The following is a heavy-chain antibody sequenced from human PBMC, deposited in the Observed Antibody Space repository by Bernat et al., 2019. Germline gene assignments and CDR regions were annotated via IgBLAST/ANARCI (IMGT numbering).Heavy chain of an antibody. V-gene: IGHV1-46*03. Sequence: QVQLVQSGAEVKKPGASVKVSCKASGYTFTSYYMHWVRQAPGQGLEWMGIINPSGGSTSYAQKFQGRVTMTRDTSTSTVYMELSSLRSEDTAVYYCAREWHDSSSYDYTEDYFDYWGQGTLVTVSS. J-gene: IGHJ4*02. D-gene: IGHD3-22*01. CDR1: GYTFTSYY. CDR2: INPSGGST. CDR3: AREWHDSSSYDYTEDYFDY.